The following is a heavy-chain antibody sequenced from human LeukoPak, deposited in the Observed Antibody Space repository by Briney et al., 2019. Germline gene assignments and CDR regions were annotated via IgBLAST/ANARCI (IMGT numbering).Heavy chain of an antibody. CDR2: INHSGST. V-gene: IGHV4-34*01. CDR1: GGSFSGYY. Sequence: PSETLSLTCAVYGGSFSGYYWSWIRQPPGKGLEWIGEINHSGSTNYNPSLKSRVTISVDTSKNQFSPKLSSVTAADTAVYYCARVGYSSSWYLAYYMDVWGKGTTVTISS. CDR3: ARVGYSSSWYLAYYMDV. D-gene: IGHD6-13*01. J-gene: IGHJ6*03.